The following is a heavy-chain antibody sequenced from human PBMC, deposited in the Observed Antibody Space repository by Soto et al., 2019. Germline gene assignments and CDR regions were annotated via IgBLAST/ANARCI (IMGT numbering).Heavy chain of an antibody. D-gene: IGHD3-9*01. V-gene: IGHV1-2*02. CDR1: EHTSTIYY. CDR2: INADSGDT. J-gene: IGHJ1*01. Sequence: QAHLVQSGAEVRKPGASVKVSCQSLEHTSTIYYIHWVRQARGQGLEWMGWINADSGDTTYAEDFRGRVTFTRDTSTSTFHMELSRLRLDDAAMYFCTTRDYDILNGYLHIWGQGTLITVSS. CDR3: TTRDYDILNGYLHI.